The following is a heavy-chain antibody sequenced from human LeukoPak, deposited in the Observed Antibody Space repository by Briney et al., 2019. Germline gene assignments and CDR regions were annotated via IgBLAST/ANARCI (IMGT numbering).Heavy chain of an antibody. J-gene: IGHJ4*02. CDR2: IDTYTGVT. D-gene: IGHD3-3*02. V-gene: IGHV1-2*02. Sequence: ASVKVSCKASGFTFTGYFLHWVRLAPGQGLEWMGWIDTYTGVTNIVQHFQGRVTMTRDASISTAYMELSSLRSDDTAVYFCARVRLADERAWAYWGQGTLVTVSS. CDR1: GFTFTGYF. CDR3: ARVRLADERAWAY.